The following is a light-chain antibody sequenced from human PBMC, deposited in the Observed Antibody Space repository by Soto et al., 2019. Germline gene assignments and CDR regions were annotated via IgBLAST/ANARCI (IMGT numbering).Light chain of an antibody. CDR2: SAS. CDR3: QQSYSPPPIT. Sequence: DIQMTQSPSSLSASVGDRVTITCRASKTISNYLNWYQKKPGKAPQLLIYSASTLQRGVPSRFSGSGSRTDFTLTIGSLQPEDSATYYCQQSYSPPPITFGQGTRLVIK. J-gene: IGKJ5*01. CDR1: KTISNY. V-gene: IGKV1-39*01.